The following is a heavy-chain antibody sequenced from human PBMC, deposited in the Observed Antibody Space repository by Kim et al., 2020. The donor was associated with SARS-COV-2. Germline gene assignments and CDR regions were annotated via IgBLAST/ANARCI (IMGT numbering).Heavy chain of an antibody. CDR1: GGTFSSYA. CDR2: IIPILGIA. V-gene: IGHV1-69*04. J-gene: IGHJ5*02. Sequence: SVKVSCKASGGTFSSYAISWVRQAPGQGLEWMGRIIPILGIANYAQKFQGRVTITADKSTSTAYMELSSLRSEDTAVYYCARDPYYYGSGSPPRYNWFDPWGQGTLVTVSS. CDR3: ARDPYYYGSGSPPRYNWFDP. D-gene: IGHD3-10*01.